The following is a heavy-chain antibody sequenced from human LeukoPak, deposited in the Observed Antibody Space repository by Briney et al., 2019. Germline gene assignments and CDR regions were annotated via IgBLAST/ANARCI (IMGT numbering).Heavy chain of an antibody. D-gene: IGHD6-25*01. Sequence: SETLSLTCTVSGGSISSYYWSWIRQPPAPGQEWVGYIYYSGSTNYNPSLNSRVTISVDTSKNQFSRKLSSVTAADTAVYYCARDRSSGWQTLGVACDIWGQGAMVTVSS. CDR1: GGSISSYY. CDR2: IYYSGST. CDR3: ARDRSSGWQTLGVACDI. V-gene: IGHV4-59*01. J-gene: IGHJ3*02.